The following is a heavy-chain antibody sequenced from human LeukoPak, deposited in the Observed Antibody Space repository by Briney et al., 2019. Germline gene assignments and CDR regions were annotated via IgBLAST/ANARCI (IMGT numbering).Heavy chain of an antibody. CDR2: INSDGSST. J-gene: IGHJ4*02. V-gene: IGHV3-74*01. CDR1: GFTFSSYW. CDR3: ARDLSGLVTTVVGYFDY. D-gene: IGHD4-23*01. Sequence: GGSLRLSCAASGFTFSSYWMHWVRQPPGKGLVWVSRINSDGSSTSYADSVKGRFTISRANAKNTLYLQMNSLRAEDTAVYYCARDLSGLVTTVVGYFDYWGQGTLVTVSS.